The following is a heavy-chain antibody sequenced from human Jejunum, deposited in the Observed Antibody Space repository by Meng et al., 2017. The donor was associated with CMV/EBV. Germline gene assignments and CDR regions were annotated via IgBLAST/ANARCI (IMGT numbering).Heavy chain of an antibody. J-gene: IGHJ6*02. CDR1: FSVYA. V-gene: IGHV3-23*03. D-gene: IGHD2/OR15-2a*01. CDR2: IYSGGDS. Sequence: FSVYAMTWVRQAPGKRLEWVSLIYSGGDSFYGDSVKGRFTISRDNSKNILYLQLNSLRAEDTAVYYCAKNFRTYRSGVQYYTMDVWGQGTTVTVSS. CDR3: AKNFRTYRSGVQYYTMDV.